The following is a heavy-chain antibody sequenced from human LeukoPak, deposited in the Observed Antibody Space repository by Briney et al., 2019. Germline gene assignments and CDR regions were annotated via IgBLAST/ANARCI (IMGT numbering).Heavy chain of an antibody. CDR2: IYYSGST. CDR3: ARAPVMTDYYYYYGMDV. Sequence: SETLSLTCTVSGGSISSGGDYWSWIRQHPGKGLEWIGYIYYSGSTYYNPSLKSRVTISVDTSKNQFSLKLSSVTAADTAVYYYARAPVMTDYYYYYGMDVWGQGTTVTVSS. V-gene: IGHV4-31*03. D-gene: IGHD2-21*02. CDR1: GGSISSGGDY. J-gene: IGHJ6*02.